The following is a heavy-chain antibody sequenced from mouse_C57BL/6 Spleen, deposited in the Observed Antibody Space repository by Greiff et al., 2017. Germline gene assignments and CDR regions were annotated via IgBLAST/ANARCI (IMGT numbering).Heavy chain of an antibody. CDR2: INPSTGGT. J-gene: IGHJ2*01. CDR1: GYSFTGYY. D-gene: IGHD2-4*01. V-gene: IGHV1-42*01. CDR3: ARYYDFYFDY. Sequence: VHVKQSGPELVKPGASVKISCKASGYSFTGYYMNWVKQSPEKSLEWIGEINPSTGGTTYNQKFKAKATLTVDKSSSTAYMQLKSLTSEDSAVYYCARYYDFYFDYWGQGTTLTVSS.